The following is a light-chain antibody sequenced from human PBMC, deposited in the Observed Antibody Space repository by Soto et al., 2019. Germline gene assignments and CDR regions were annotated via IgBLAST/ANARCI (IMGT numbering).Light chain of an antibody. Sequence: QSVLTQPPSVSGAPGQRVTISCTGSSSNIGAGYDVHWYQQLPGTAPKRLIYGNSNRPSGVPDRFSGSKSGTSASLAITGLQAEDEADYYCQSYDSSLSWVFGGGTKVTVL. J-gene: IGLJ3*02. V-gene: IGLV1-40*01. CDR2: GNS. CDR3: QSYDSSLSWV. CDR1: SSNIGAGYD.